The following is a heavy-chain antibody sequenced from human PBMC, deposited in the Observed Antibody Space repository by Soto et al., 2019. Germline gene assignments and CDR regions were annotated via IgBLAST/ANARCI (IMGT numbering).Heavy chain of an antibody. Sequence: EVQLVESGGGPVKPGGSLRLSCAASQFTFSIYSMNWVCQAPGKGLEWISSISSSSDYIYYADSVKGRFTISRDNAKNSLYLQLNSLRAEDTAVYYCARSPGRDGYNHFDYWGQGTLVTVSS. J-gene: IGHJ4*02. CDR1: QFTFSIYS. D-gene: IGHD5-12*01. CDR3: ARSPGRDGYNHFDY. V-gene: IGHV3-21*01. CDR2: ISSSSDYI.